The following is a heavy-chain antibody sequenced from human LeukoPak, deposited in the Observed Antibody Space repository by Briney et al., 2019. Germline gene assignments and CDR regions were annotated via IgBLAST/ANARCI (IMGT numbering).Heavy chain of an antibody. CDR1: GFTFSSYW. CDR3: ARGHIVVVVAATQRIYNWFDP. Sequence: GSLRLSCAASGFTFSSYWMSWVRQPPGKGLEWIGEINHSGSTNYNPSLKSRVTISVDTSKNQFSLKLSSVTAADTAVYYCARGHIVVVVAATQRIYNWFDPWGQGTLVTVSS. V-gene: IGHV4-34*01. D-gene: IGHD2-15*01. J-gene: IGHJ5*02. CDR2: INHSGST.